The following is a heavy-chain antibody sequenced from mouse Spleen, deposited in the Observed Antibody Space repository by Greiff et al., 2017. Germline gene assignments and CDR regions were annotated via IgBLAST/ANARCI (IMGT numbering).Heavy chain of an antibody. J-gene: IGHJ4*01. V-gene: IGHV1-82*01. CDR3: ANSYYGNWPCAMDY. D-gene: IGHD2-10*01. CDR1: GYAFSSSW. CDR2: IYRGDGDI. Sequence: QVQLQQSGPELVKPGASVKISCKASGYAFSSSWMNWVKQGPGKGLEWIGRIYRGDGDINYTGKFKGKATLTADKSSSTAYMQLRSLTSEDSAVYICANSYYGNWPCAMDYWGQGTSVTVSA.